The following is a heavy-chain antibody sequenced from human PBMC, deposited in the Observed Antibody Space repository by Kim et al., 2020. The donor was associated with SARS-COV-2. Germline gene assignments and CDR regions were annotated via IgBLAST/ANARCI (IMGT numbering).Heavy chain of an antibody. CDR3: AKGANARYFDWLSIPDWFDP. Sequence: GGSLRLSCAASGFTFSSYAMSWVRQAPGKGLEWVSDISGSGGSTYYADSVKGRFTISRDNPKNTLYLQMNSLRAEDTAVYYCAKGANARYFDWLSIPDWFDPWGQGTLVTVSS. J-gene: IGHJ5*02. CDR2: ISGSGGST. V-gene: IGHV3-23*01. D-gene: IGHD3-9*01. CDR1: GFTFSSYA.